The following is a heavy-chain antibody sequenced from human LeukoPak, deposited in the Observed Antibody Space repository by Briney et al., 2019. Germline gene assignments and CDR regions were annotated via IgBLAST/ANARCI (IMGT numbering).Heavy chain of an antibody. J-gene: IGHJ6*03. CDR2: IYYSWST. V-gene: IGHV4-59*12. Sequence: SETLSLTCAVYGGSFSGYYWSWIRQPPGKGLEGIGDIYYSWSTNYNPSLNRRVTISVDTSKNQFSLKLTPATSADTAVYYCARVGGGITMIVHYYYYYMDVWGKGTTVTVSS. CDR1: GGSFSGYY. CDR3: ARVGGGITMIVHYYYYYMDV. D-gene: IGHD3-22*01.